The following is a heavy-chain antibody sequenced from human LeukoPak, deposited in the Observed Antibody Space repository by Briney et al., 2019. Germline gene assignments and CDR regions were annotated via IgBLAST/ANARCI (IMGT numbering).Heavy chain of an antibody. CDR3: AKVFSTATTGREGFYFDY. CDR2: LDTTGAST. CDR1: GFFFSNNA. J-gene: IGHJ4*02. D-gene: IGHD4-11*01. Sequence: GGSLRLSCAASGFFFSNNAMSWVRQAPGKGLEWVSSLDTTGASTFFADSVRGRFIVSRDNSKNTLYLQMSSLRVEDTAVYYCAKVFSTATTGREGFYFDYWGQGTLVTVSS. V-gene: IGHV3-23*01.